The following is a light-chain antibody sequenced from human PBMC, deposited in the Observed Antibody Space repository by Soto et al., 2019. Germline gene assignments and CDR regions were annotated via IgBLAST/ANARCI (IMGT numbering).Light chain of an antibody. J-gene: IGKJ1*01. CDR2: GAS. V-gene: IGKV3-20*01. Sequence: EMVLTQSPDTLSLSPGERATLSCRASQTVSSSYLAWYQHKPGQAPRFLIYGASSRATGIPDRFSGSGSGTDFTLTISRLEPEDFAVYYCQQYGGSSWTFGQGTKVEIK. CDR1: QTVSSSY. CDR3: QQYGGSSWT.